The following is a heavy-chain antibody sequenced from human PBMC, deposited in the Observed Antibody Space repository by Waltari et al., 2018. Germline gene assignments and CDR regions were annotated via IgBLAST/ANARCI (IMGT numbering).Heavy chain of an antibody. CDR1: GFTFSSYW. CDR3: ARDLMVRGVIIMPDWYFDL. J-gene: IGHJ2*01. CDR2: IKQDGSEK. V-gene: IGHV3-7*03. Sequence: EVQLVESGGGLVQPGGSLRLSCAASGFTFSSYWMSWVRQAPGEGLANIKQDGSEKYYVDSVKGRFTISRDNAKNSLYLQMNSLRAEDTAVYYCARDLMVRGVIIMPDWYFDLWGRGTLVTVSS. D-gene: IGHD3-10*01.